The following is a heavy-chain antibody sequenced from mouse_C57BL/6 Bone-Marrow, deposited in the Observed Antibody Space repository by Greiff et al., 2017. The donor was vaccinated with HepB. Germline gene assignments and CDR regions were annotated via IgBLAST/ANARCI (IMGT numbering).Heavy chain of an antibody. Sequence: EVKLVESGPGLVKPSQSLSLTCSVPGYSITSGYYWNWIRQFPGNKLEWMGYISYDGSNNYNPSLKNRISITRDTSKNQFFLKLNSVTTEDTATYYCARDLWAYWGQGTLVTVSA. CDR3: ARDLWAY. CDR2: ISYDGSN. V-gene: IGHV3-6*01. CDR1: GYSITSGYY. D-gene: IGHD6-2*01. J-gene: IGHJ3*01.